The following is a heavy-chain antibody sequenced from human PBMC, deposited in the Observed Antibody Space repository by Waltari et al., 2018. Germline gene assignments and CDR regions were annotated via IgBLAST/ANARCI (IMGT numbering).Heavy chain of an antibody. CDR2: ISACSAAI. Sequence: EVQLVESGGGLVQPGGSLRLTWAGSGFTFGVHGMHWIRHAPGKGLAWVSYISACSAAIYYADSVKGRFTISRDNAKNLLFLQMSNLGAEDIAVYYCATEPAPGAGINYWGQGILVTVSS. V-gene: IGHV3-48*01. J-gene: IGHJ4*02. CDR3: ATEPAPGAGINY. D-gene: IGHD6-19*01. CDR1: GFTFGVHG.